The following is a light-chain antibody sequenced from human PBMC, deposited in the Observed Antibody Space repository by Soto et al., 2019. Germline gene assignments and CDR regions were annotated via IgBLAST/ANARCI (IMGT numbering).Light chain of an antibody. J-gene: IGLJ1*01. V-gene: IGLV1-40*01. CDR1: SSNLGAGYD. CDR2: SNN. Sequence: QSVLTQPPSVSGAPGQGVTISCTGSSSNLGAGYDVHWYQQLPGAAPKLLLYSNNLRSSGVPDRFSGSRSGTSASLAISGLQSEDEADYYCATWDDRLNGYVFGSGTKVTVL. CDR3: ATWDDRLNGYV.